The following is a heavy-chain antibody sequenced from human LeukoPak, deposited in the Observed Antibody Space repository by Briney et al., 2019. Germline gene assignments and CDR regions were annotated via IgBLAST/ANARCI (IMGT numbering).Heavy chain of an antibody. CDR2: VYKSGST. CDR3: ARGGIGYYYMDV. Sequence: SETLSLTCIVSGGSISSHYYSWIRQPPGTGLEWIGYVYKSGSTYYNPSLKSRVTISLDTSRNQISLKLTSVIAADRAVYYCARGGIGYYYMDVWGNGTTVTVSS. D-gene: IGHD3-16*01. CDR1: GGSISSHY. V-gene: IGHV4-59*11. J-gene: IGHJ6*03.